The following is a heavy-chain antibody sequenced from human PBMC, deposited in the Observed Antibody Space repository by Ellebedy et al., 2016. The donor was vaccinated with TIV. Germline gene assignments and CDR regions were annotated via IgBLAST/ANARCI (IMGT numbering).Heavy chain of an antibody. J-gene: IGHJ4*02. CDR1: GYTFTTYG. D-gene: IGHD6-19*01. CDR3: ARDGSSGWEDY. V-gene: IGHV1-18*01. CDR2: INPYNGDT. Sequence: ASVKVSCXASGYTFTTYGICWVRQAPGQGLEWMGRINPYNGDTKYAQKLQGRVTMTTDTSTSTGYMELRSLRSDDTAVYYCARDGSSGWEDYWGQGTLVSVSS.